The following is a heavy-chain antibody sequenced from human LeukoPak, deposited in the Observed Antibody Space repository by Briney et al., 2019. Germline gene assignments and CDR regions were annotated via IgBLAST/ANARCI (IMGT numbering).Heavy chain of an antibody. CDR2: MNPNSGNT. CDR3: VRPYYDFWSGTLYYFDY. D-gene: IGHD3-3*01. CDR1: VGTFSSYT. V-gene: IGHV1-8*02. J-gene: IGHJ4*02. Sequence: ASVKVSCKASVGTFSSYTISWVRQAPGQALEWMGWMNPNSGNTGYAQKFQGRVTMTRNTSISTAYMELSSLRSEDTAVYYCVRPYYDFWSGTLYYFDYWGQGTLVTVSS.